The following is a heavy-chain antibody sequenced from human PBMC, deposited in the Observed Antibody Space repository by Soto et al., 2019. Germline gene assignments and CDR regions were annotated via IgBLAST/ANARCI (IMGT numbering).Heavy chain of an antibody. V-gene: IGHV3-15*01. CDR2: IKSKGNGGTT. D-gene: IGHD3-3*01. CDR3: STDWRDL. J-gene: IGHJ2*01. Sequence: EVQLVESGGGLVKPGESLRLSCVASGFTFNNAWMSWVRQAQGKGLEWVGRIKSKGNGGTTDYAAAVRGRFTISRDDSKDTLYLQRNSLKTEDTAVYYCSTDWRDLWGRGTLVTVSS. CDR1: GFTFNNAW.